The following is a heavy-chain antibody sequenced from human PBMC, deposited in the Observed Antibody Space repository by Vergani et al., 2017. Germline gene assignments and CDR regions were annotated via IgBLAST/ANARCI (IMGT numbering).Heavy chain of an antibody. CDR1: GYSISSGYY. V-gene: IGHV4-38-2*01. J-gene: IGHJ5*02. Sequence: QVQLQESGPGLVKPSETLSLTCAVSGYSISSGYYWGWIRQPPGKGLEWIGSIYHSGSTYYNPSLKSRVTISVDTSKNQFSLKLSSVTAADTAGYYCARHDCSSTSCYAVTMVRFHNWFDPWGQGTLVTVSS. CDR3: ARHDCSSTSCYAVTMVRFHNWFDP. CDR2: IYHSGST. D-gene: IGHD2-2*01.